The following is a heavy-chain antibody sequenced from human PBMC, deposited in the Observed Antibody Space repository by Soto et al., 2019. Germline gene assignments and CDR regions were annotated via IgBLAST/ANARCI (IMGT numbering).Heavy chain of an antibody. CDR1: GGSFSGYY. CDR2: INHSGST. V-gene: IGHV4-34*01. J-gene: IGHJ6*02. CDR3: ARWHYGSGYYYYYYGMDV. D-gene: IGHD3-10*01. Sequence: QVQLQQWGAGLLKPSETLSRTCAVYGGSFSGYYWSWIRQPPGKGLERIGEINHSGSTNYNPSLKSRVTISVDTSKNQFSLKLSSVTAADTAVYYCARWHYGSGYYYYYYGMDVWGQGTTVTVSS.